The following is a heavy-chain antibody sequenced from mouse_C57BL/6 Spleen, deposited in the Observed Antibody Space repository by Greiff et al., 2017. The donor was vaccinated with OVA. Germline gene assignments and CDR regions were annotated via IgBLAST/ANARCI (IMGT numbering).Heavy chain of an antibody. D-gene: IGHD1-1*01. CDR2: IYPGDGDT. J-gene: IGHJ4*01. CDR1: GYAFSSSW. CDR3: AREDYYYGSSHYYAMDY. Sequence: VQLQQSGPELVKPGASVKISCKASGYAFSSSWMNWVKQRPGKGLEWIGRIYPGDGDTNYNGKVKGKATLTADKSSSTAYMQLSCLTSEDSAVYFCAREDYYYGSSHYYAMDYWGQGTSVTVSS. V-gene: IGHV1-82*01.